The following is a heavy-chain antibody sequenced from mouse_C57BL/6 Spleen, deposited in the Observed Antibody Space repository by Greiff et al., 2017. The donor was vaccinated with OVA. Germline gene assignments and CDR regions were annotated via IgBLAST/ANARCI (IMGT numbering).Heavy chain of an antibody. J-gene: IGHJ4*01. D-gene: IGHD4-1*01. CDR2: ISSGSSTI. V-gene: IGHV5-17*01. Sequence: EVKLMESGGGLVKPGGSLKLSCAASGFTFSDYGMHWVRQAPEKGLEWVAYISSGSSTIYYADTVKGRFTISRDNAKNTLFLQMTSLRSEDTAMYYCARRPGTYAMDYWGQGTSVTVSS. CDR1: GFTFSDYG. CDR3: ARRPGTYAMDY.